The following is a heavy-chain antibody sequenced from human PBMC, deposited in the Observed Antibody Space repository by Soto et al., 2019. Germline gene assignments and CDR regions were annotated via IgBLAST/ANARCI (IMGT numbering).Heavy chain of an antibody. CDR2: IWYDGSNE. J-gene: IGHJ4*01. CDR3: ARETYYDSSGRFDY. Sequence: GGSLRLSCAASGFTFSSYGMHWVRQAPGKGLEWVAIIWYDGSNEYYADSVKGRFTISRDNSKNTLYLQMNSLRAEDTAVYCCARETYYDSSGRFDYWGQGTLVTVSS. V-gene: IGHV3-33*01. CDR1: GFTFSSYG. D-gene: IGHD3-22*01.